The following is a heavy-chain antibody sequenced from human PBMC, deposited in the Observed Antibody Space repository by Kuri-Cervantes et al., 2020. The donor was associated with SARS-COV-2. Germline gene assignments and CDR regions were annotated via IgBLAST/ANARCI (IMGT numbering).Heavy chain of an antibody. CDR1: GGSISSYY. CDR2: INHSGST. J-gene: IGHJ3*02. V-gene: IGHV4-34*01. D-gene: IGHD5-24*01. CDR3: AGPNFAFDI. Sequence: SETLSLTCTVSGGSISSYYWSWIRQPPGKGLEWIGEINHSGSTNYNPSLKSRVTISVDTSKNQFSLKLSSVTAADTAVYYCAGPNFAFDIWGQGTMVTVSS.